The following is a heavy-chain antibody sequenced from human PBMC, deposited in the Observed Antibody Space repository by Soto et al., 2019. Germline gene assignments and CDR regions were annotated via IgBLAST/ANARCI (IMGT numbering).Heavy chain of an antibody. CDR3: ARDRRTYDLAFDP. J-gene: IGHJ5*02. V-gene: IGHV1-69*01. CDR1: GGTFSRYA. D-gene: IGHD3-3*01. Sequence: QVQLVQSGAEVKKPGSSVKVSCKDSGGTFSRYAISWVRQAPGQGLEWMGGIIPIFGTANYAEKLQGRVTITADESTSTAYMELSSLRSEDTAVYYCARDRRTYDLAFDPWGQGTLVTVSS. CDR2: IIPIFGTA.